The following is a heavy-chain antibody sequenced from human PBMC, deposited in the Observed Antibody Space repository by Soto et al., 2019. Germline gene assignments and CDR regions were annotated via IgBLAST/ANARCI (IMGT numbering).Heavy chain of an antibody. CDR3: VMVDNYVTPTPQDV. CDR1: GYIIVSYG. V-gene: IGHV1-18*01. Sequence: ASVKVSCKASGYIIVSYGIAWVRQDPGQGLEWMGWISPYTGNTHSATKIQGRLTMTTDTSTSTAYMDLGSLTSDDTAVYYCVMVDNYVTPTPQDVWGQGTTVTVS. J-gene: IGHJ6*02. CDR2: ISPYTGNT. D-gene: IGHD3-16*01.